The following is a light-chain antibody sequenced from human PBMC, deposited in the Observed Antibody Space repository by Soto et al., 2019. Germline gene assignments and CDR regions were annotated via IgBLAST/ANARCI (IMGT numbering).Light chain of an antibody. V-gene: IGLV2-14*03. CDR3: TSCTSSIAYVL. Sequence: QSALTQPASVSGSPGQSITISCTGTSSDVGGYNYVSWYQQHPGKAPKLVIYDVSNRPSGVSNRFSGSKSGNTASLTISGLQADDEADYYCTSCTSSIAYVLFGGGTKLTVL. CDR1: SSDVGGYNY. CDR2: DVS. J-gene: IGLJ2*01.